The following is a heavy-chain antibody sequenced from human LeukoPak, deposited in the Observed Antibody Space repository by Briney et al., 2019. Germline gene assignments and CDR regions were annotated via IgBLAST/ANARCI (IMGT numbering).Heavy chain of an antibody. V-gene: IGHV3-23*01. J-gene: IGHJ2*01. D-gene: IGHD1-26*01. CDR2: ISASGGST. CDR1: GFTFSSSA. Sequence: GGSPRLSCAASGFTFSSSAMSWVRQVPGKGLEWVSGISASGGSTSYADSVRGRFTISRDNSKNTLYVQMNSLRDEDTAVYYCAKSPRRIVGAHFDLWGRGTLVTVSS. CDR3: AKSPRRIVGAHFDL.